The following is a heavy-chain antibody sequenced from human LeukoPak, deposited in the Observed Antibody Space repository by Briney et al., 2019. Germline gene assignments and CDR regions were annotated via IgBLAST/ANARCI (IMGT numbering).Heavy chain of an antibody. CDR2: IYYTGST. CDR1: AGSITNYC. J-gene: IGHJ4*02. CDR3: ARHGGYHSPIDY. D-gene: IGHD3-22*01. V-gene: IGHV4-59*08. Sequence: SETLSLTCTVSAGSITNYCWSWIRQPPGKGLEWIGYIYYTGSTNYNPSLKSRVSISVDTSKNQFSLKLSSVTAADTAVYYCARHGGYHSPIDYWGQGTLVTVSS.